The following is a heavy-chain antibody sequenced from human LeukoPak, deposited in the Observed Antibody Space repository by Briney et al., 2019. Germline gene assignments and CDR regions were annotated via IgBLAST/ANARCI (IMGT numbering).Heavy chain of an antibody. V-gene: IGHV1-2*02. D-gene: IGHD4-11*01. CDR3: ARETATVNTAFDI. CDR1: GYIFTGYY. Sequence: ASVKVYCKSSGYIFTGYYIHWVRQAPGQGLEWMGWVNPNSGATNYAQKFQGRVTMTRDTSISTTYMDLSRLRSDDTAVYYCARETATVNTAFDIWGQGTMVTVS. J-gene: IGHJ3*02. CDR2: VNPNSGAT.